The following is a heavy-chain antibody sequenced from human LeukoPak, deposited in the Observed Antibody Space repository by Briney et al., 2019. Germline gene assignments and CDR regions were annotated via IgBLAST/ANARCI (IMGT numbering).Heavy chain of an antibody. Sequence: SVKVSCKASASTFSSYAISWVRHAPGQGLEWMGGIIPIFSTANYAQKFQGRVTITADESTSTAYMELSSLRSEDTAVYYCARGPIVAAPVCWGQGTLVTVSS. D-gene: IGHD5-12*01. CDR1: ASTFSSYA. CDR2: IIPIFSTA. CDR3: ARGPIVAAPVC. V-gene: IGHV1-69*13. J-gene: IGHJ4*02.